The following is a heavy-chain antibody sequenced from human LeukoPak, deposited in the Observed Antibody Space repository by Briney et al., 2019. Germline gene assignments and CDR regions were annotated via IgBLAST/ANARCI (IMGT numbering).Heavy chain of an antibody. D-gene: IGHD3-10*01. Sequence: GGSLRLSCAASGFTFSSYAMSWVRQAPGKGLEWVSAISGSGNNTYYADSVKGRFTISRDNSKNTLYLQMNSLRAEDTAVYYCAKNLVRYYYYYYMDVWGKGTTVTVSS. CDR3: AKNLVRYYYYYYMDV. CDR2: ISGSGNNT. J-gene: IGHJ6*03. CDR1: GFTFSSYA. V-gene: IGHV3-23*01.